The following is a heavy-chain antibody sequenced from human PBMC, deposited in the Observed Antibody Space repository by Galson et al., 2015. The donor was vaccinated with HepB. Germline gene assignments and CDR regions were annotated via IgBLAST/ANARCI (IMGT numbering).Heavy chain of an antibody. J-gene: IGHJ4*02. CDR1: GFTFTSSA. Sequence: SVKVSCKASGFTFTSSAVHWVRQARGQRLEWIGWIVVGSGNTNDAQKIQERVTINSDMSTSTAYMKLSSQRSEDTDVYYCAAVLGKRVFDYWGQGTLVTVSS. CDR3: AAVLGKRVFDY. V-gene: IGHV1-58*01. CDR2: IVVGSGNT.